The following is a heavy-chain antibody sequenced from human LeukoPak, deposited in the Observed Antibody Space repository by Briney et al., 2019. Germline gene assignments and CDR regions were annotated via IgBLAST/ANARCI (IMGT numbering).Heavy chain of an antibody. J-gene: IGHJ4*02. CDR1: GGSISRADYY. CDR3: ARDSDFWSGYYYFDD. V-gene: IGHV4-30-4*08. CDR2: IYYSGST. D-gene: IGHD3-3*01. Sequence: SQTLSLTCTVSGGSISRADYYWSWIRQPPGKGLEWIGYIYYSGSTYYNPSLKSGATISVDTSKSQFSLKLSSVTAADTAVYYCARDSDFWSGYYYFDDWGQGTLVTVSS.